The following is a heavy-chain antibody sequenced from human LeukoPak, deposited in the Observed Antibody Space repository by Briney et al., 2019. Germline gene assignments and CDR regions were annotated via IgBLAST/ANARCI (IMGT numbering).Heavy chain of an antibody. D-gene: IGHD2-15*01. CDR1: GFTFSSYA. Sequence: GGSLRLSCAASGFTFSSYAMSWVRQAPGKGLEWVSAISGSGGSTYYADSVKGRFTISRDNSKNTLYLQMNSLRAEDTAVYYCATRRGYCSGGSCYTAPFDYWGQGTLVTVSS. CDR2: ISGSGGST. CDR3: ATRRGYCSGGSCYTAPFDY. V-gene: IGHV3-23*01. J-gene: IGHJ4*02.